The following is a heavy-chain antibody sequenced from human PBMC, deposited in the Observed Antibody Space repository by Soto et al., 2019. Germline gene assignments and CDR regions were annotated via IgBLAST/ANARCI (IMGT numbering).Heavy chain of an antibody. CDR2: ISYDGDNK. CDR1: GFTFSYHA. Sequence: QVQLVESGGGVVQPGRSLRLSCAASGFTFSYHALNWVRQAPGKGLEWVAVISYDGDNKYIAEAVKGRLTISRDNPKNTVSLQMNSLRTEDTGMYFCARVTTTSAFSVMDVWGQGTTVTVSS. J-gene: IGHJ6*02. V-gene: IGHV3-30-3*01. CDR3: ARVTTTSAFSVMDV. D-gene: IGHD1-1*01.